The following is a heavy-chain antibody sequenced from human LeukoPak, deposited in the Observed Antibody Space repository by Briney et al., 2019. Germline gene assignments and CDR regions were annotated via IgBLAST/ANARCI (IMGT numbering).Heavy chain of an antibody. CDR3: VRDDVTIHQTAAFDI. CDR2: ISSSGTYI. V-gene: IGHV3-21*01. CDR1: GFTFSSYS. D-gene: IGHD3-3*01. J-gene: IGHJ3*02. Sequence: PGGSLRLSCAASGFTFSSYSLNWVRQAPGKGLDWVSYISSSGTYIYYGDSVKGRFTISRDNAKNSLYLQMNSLTVEDTAVYYCVRDDVTIHQTAAFDIWGRGTMVTVSS.